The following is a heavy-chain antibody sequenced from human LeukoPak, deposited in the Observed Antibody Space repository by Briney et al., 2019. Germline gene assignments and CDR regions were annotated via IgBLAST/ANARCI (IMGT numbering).Heavy chain of an antibody. CDR1: GFTFSSYA. V-gene: IGHV4-34*01. CDR2: INHSGST. Sequence: GSLRLSCAASGFTFSSYAMSWIRQPPGKGLEWIGEINHSGSTNYNPSLKSRVTISVDTSKNQFSLKLSSVTAADTAVYYCARGYYYYMDVWGKGTTVTVSS. CDR3: ARGYYYYMDV. J-gene: IGHJ6*03.